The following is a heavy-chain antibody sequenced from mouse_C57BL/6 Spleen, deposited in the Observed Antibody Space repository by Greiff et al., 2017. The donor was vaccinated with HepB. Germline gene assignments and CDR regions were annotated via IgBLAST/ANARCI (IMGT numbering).Heavy chain of an antibody. Sequence: QVQLQQPGTELVRPGASVKLSCKASGYTFTSYWMHWVKQRPGQGLEWIGNINPSNGGTNYNEKFKSKATLTVDKSSSTAYMQLSSLTSEDSAVYYCARSGSSYDWYFDVWGTGTTVTVSS. J-gene: IGHJ1*03. CDR2: INPSNGGT. V-gene: IGHV1-53*01. CDR1: GYTFTSYW. CDR3: ARSGSSYDWYFDV. D-gene: IGHD1-1*01.